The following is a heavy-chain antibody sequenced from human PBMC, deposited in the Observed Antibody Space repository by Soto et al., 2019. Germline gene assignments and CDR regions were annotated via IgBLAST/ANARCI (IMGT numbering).Heavy chain of an antibody. V-gene: IGHV4-59*01. D-gene: IGHD4-17*01. CDR3: ARAYGDYVFDY. Sequence: QVQLQESGPGLVKPSETLSLTCTVSGGSISSYYWSWIRQPPGKGLEWIGYIYYSGSTNYNPSLKSRVTISVYTSKYQFSLKLSSVTAADTAVYYCARAYGDYVFDYWGQGTLVTVSS. CDR2: IYYSGST. CDR1: GGSISSYY. J-gene: IGHJ4*02.